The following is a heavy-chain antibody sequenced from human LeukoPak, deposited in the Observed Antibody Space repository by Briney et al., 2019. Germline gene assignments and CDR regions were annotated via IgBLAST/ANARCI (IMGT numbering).Heavy chain of an antibody. CDR1: GYTFSDYG. CDR3: AKVRYFGPSAFDI. CDR2: ISYSGVVK. J-gene: IGHJ3*02. D-gene: IGHD3-9*01. Sequence: GGSLRLSCTASGYTFSDYGMHWVRQAPGKGLEWLSVISYSGVVKFYADSVKGRFTISRDNSKNTLYLQMNSLRAEDTAVYYCAKVRYFGPSAFDIWGQGTMVTVSS. V-gene: IGHV3-30*18.